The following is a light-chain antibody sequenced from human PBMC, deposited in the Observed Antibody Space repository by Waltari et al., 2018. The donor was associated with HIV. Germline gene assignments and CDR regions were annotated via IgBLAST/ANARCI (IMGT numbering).Light chain of an antibody. Sequence: QSVLTQPTSESASPGQKIIISCSGADSNVGSHYVYWYQQFPGGAPKLLLYRNKPRSSGVPARCSGSKSGTSASLIINDLRPEDDGLYFCGAWDDNLSGVFGGGTKVTVL. CDR2: RNK. J-gene: IGLJ2*01. V-gene: IGLV1-47*01. CDR3: GAWDDNLSGV. CDR1: DSNVGSHY.